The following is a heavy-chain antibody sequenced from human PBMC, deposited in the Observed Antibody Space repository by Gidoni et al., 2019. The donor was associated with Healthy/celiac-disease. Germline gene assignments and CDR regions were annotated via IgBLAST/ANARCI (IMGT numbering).Heavy chain of an antibody. CDR3: ARGRRWLVRSDAFDI. Sequence: QVQLQQWGAGLLKPSETLSLTCAVYGGAFSGYYWSWIRQPPGKGLEWIGEINHSGSTHYNPSLKSRVTLSVDTSKNQFSLKLCSVTAADTAVYYCARGRRWLVRSDAFDIWRQGTMVTVSS. CDR2: INHSGST. J-gene: IGHJ3*02. CDR1: GGAFSGYY. V-gene: IGHV4-34*01. D-gene: IGHD6-19*01.